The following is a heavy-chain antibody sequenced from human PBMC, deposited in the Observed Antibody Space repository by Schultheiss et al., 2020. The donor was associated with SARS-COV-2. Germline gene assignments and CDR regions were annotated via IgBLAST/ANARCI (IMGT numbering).Heavy chain of an antibody. CDR1: GGSISSYY. CDR3: ARARSSSSPLYHYYYMDV. Sequence: SETLSLTCTVSGGSISSYYWSWIRQPPGKGLEWIGRIFTSGSTTYNPSLKSRVSMSVDTSKNQFSLKLSSVTAADTAVYYCARARSSSSPLYHYYYMDVWGKGTTVTVSS. J-gene: IGHJ6*03. V-gene: IGHV4-4*07. D-gene: IGHD6-6*01. CDR2: IFTSGST.